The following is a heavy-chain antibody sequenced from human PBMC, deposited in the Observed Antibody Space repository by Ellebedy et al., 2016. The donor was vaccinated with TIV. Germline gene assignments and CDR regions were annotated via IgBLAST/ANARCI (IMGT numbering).Heavy chain of an antibody. CDR2: ISKDGSKK. Sequence: GESLKISCAASGFSFNTYAMHWVRQAPGKGLEWVAVISKDGSKKYYADSVKDRFSMSRDNSKNALFLQMSSLRPEDTAVYYCARHGRGLDSWGQGTLVTVSS. J-gene: IGHJ4*02. V-gene: IGHV3-30*03. CDR1: GFSFNTYA. CDR3: ARHGRGLDS. D-gene: IGHD1-26*01.